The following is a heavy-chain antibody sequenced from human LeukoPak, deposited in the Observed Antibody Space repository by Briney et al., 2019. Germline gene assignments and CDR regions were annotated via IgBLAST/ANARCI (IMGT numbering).Heavy chain of an antibody. V-gene: IGHV4-31*03. CDR2: IYYSGST. CDR3: ARVRDYLPRFLVEGQYYFDY. J-gene: IGHJ4*02. Sequence: SQTLSLTCTVSGGSISSGGYYWSWIRQHPGKGLEWIGYIYYSGSTYYNPSLKSRVTISVDTSKNQFSLKLSSVTAADTAVYYCARVRDYLPRFLVEGQYYFDYWGQGTLVTVSS. CDR1: GGSISSGGYY. D-gene: IGHD4-17*01.